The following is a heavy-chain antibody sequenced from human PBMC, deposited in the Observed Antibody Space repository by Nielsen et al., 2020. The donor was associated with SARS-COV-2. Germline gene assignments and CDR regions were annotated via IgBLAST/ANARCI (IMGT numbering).Heavy chain of an antibody. CDR1: GFTFSSYS. J-gene: IGHJ3*02. CDR3: ARELQWLALDAFDI. CDR2: ISSSSYI. D-gene: IGHD6-19*01. Sequence: GESLKISCAASGFTFSSYSMNWVRQAPGKGLEWVSSISSSSYIYYADSVKGRFTISRDNAKNSLYLQMNSLRAEDTAVYYCARELQWLALDAFDIWGQGTMVTVSS. V-gene: IGHV3-21*01.